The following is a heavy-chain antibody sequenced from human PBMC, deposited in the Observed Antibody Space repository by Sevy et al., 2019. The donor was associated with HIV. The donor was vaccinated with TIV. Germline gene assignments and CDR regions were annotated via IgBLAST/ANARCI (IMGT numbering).Heavy chain of an antibody. D-gene: IGHD1-26*01. V-gene: IGHV3-23*01. Sequence: GGSLRLSCAASGFTFSSYAMSWVRQAPGKGLEWVSAISGSGGSTYDADSVKGRFTISRDKSQNTLYLQMNSLRAEDTAVYCCAKVKGDSGSYYKTGAFDIWGQGTMVTVSS. CDR1: GFTFSSYA. CDR3: AKVKGDSGSYYKTGAFDI. J-gene: IGHJ3*02. CDR2: ISGSGGST.